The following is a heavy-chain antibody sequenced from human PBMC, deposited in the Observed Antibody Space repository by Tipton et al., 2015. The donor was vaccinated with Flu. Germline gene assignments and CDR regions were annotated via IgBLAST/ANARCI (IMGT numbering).Heavy chain of an antibody. J-gene: IGHJ4*01. CDR3: ASLTGDDY. Sequence: LSLTCAVYGGSFSGYYWSWVRQAPGKGLEWVSYISSSGTTTSYADSVKGRFTISRDNAKDSLFLQMNSLKAEDTAVYYCASLTGDDYWGQGTLVTVSS. CDR2: ISSSGTTT. D-gene: IGHD7-27*01. CDR1: GGSFSGYY. V-gene: IGHV3-11*04.